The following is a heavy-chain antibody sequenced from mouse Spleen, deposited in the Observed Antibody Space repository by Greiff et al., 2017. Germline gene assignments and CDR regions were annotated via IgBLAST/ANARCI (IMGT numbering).Heavy chain of an antibody. V-gene: IGHV1-72*01. Sequence: VQLQQPGAELVRPGASVKLSCKASGYTFTSYWMNWVKQRPEQGLEWIGRIDPNSGGTKYNEKFKSKATLTVDKPSSTAYMQLSSLTSEDSAVYYCASGYSYYSFAYWGQGTLVTVSA. CDR3: ASGYSYYSFAY. CDR2: IDPNSGGT. J-gene: IGHJ3*01. D-gene: IGHD2-12*01. CDR1: GYTFTSYW.